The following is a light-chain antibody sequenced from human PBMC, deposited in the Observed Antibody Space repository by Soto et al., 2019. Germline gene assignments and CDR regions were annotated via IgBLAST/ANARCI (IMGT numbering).Light chain of an antibody. Sequence: DIQMTQSPSSLSASVGDRVTITCRASQSVSNHLNWYKQKPGKAPNLLIYASSSLQTGVPSRFSGIGSGPDFTLTISSLQPEDFAPYYFQQSHSNIQELTFGGGTKVEIK. V-gene: IGKV1-39*01. CDR3: QQSHSNIQELT. CDR2: ASS. J-gene: IGKJ4*01. CDR1: QSVSNH.